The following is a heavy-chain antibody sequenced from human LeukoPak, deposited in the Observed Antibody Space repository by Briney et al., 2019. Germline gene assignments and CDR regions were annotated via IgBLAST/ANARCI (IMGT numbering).Heavy chain of an antibody. Sequence: SETLSLTCAVSGYSISSGYCWGWIRQPPGKGLEWIGSIYHSGSTYYNPSLKSRVTISADTSKNQFSLKLSSVTAAGTAVYYRARQYCSGGSCYYYYYYMDVWGKGTTVTVSS. CDR1: GYSISSGYC. CDR2: IYHSGST. D-gene: IGHD2-15*01. J-gene: IGHJ6*03. CDR3: ARQYCSGGSCYYYYYYMDV. V-gene: IGHV4-38-2*01.